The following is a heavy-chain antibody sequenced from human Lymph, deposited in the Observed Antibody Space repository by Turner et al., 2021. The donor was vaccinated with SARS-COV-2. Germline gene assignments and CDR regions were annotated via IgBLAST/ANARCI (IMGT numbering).Heavy chain of an antibody. Sequence: QVQLQESGPGLVTPSETLSLTCNVSGGSLSSTSWSWIRQSPGRGLEWIGYVYKIGRIDYHPTLRSRVTISVDTSKNQLSLNLISVTAADTAVYYCARHQGSTSGYDHGMNVWGQGTAVIVSS. CDR1: GGSLSSTS. D-gene: IGHD1-1*01. CDR2: VYKIGRI. J-gene: IGHJ6*02. V-gene: IGHV4-59*08. CDR3: ARHQGSTSGYDHGMNV.